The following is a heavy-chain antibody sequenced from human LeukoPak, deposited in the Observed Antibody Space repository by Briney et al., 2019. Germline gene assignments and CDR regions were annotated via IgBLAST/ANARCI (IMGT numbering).Heavy chain of an antibody. J-gene: IGHJ4*02. V-gene: IGHV3-21*01. D-gene: IGHD3-9*01. CDR2: ISRLSTYI. CDR1: GLTFTSYS. CDR3: ARGAHDLLTPYYHFAS. Sequence: GVSLTLSCAASGLTFTSYSMNWVRQSPGKGLEWVSSISRLSTYIYYADSVKGRFTISRDNTQNSLFPQMNSLSAEDTAVYYCARGAHDLLTPYYHFASWGQGALVTVSS.